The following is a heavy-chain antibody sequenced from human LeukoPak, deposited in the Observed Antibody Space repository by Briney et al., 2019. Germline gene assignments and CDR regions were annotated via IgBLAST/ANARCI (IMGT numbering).Heavy chain of an antibody. D-gene: IGHD3-22*01. CDR1: GGSFSGYY. V-gene: IGHV4-31*11. CDR2: IYYSGST. CDR3: ASGSREYYYDSSGYYYVKY. J-gene: IGHJ4*02. Sequence: PSETLSLTCAVYGGSFSGYYWSWIRQHPGKGLEWIGYIYYSGSTYYNPSLKSRVTISVDTSKNQFSLKLSSVTAADTAVYYCASGSREYYYDSSGYYYVKYWGQGTLVTVSS.